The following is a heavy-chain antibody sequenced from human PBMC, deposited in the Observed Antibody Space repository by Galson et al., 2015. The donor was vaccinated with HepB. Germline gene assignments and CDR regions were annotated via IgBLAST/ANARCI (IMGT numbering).Heavy chain of an antibody. CDR2: ISGSGGST. D-gene: IGHD1-26*01. CDR3: AKDYGTPRGSYSGY. Sequence: SLRLSCAASGFTFSSYAMSWVRQAPGKGLEWVSTISGSGGSTYYADSVKGRFTISRDNSKNTLYLQMNSLRADDTAVYYCAKDYGTPRGSYSGYWGQGTLVTVSS. J-gene: IGHJ4*02. V-gene: IGHV3-23*01. CDR1: GFTFSSYA.